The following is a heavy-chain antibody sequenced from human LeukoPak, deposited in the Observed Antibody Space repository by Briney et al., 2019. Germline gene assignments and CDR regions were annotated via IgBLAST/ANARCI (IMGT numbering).Heavy chain of an antibody. CDR2: IWNDGRNK. Sequence: PGGSLRLSCAASGFTFSTSAMSWVRQAPGKGLEWVAVIWNDGRNKYYADSVKGRFTISRDNAKNTLYLQMNSLRAEDTAVYYCARVSYCGGDCYAPEYFQHWGQGTLVTVSS. D-gene: IGHD2-21*02. CDR1: GFTFSTSA. V-gene: IGHV3-33*08. CDR3: ARVSYCGGDCYAPEYFQH. J-gene: IGHJ1*01.